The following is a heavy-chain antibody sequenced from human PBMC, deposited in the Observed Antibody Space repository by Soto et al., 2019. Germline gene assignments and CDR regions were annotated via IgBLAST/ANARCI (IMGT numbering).Heavy chain of an antibody. CDR2: INPKSGGT. Sequence: ASVKVSCKASGYSFTDYHIHWVRQAPGQGLEWLGRINPKSGGTSTAQKFQGWVTMTTDTSISTASMELTRLTSDDTAIYYCARGDSTDCSNGVCSFFYNHDMDVWGQGTTVTVYS. J-gene: IGHJ6*02. CDR1: GYSFTDYH. CDR3: ARGDSTDCSNGVCSFFYNHDMDV. D-gene: IGHD2-8*01. V-gene: IGHV1-2*04.